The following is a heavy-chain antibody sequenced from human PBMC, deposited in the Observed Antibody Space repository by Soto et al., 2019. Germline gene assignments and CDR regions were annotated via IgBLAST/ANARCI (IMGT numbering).Heavy chain of an antibody. CDR3: TTVASRGRPARFDY. CDR1: GFTFSNAW. V-gene: IGHV3-15*01. D-gene: IGHD3-10*01. Sequence: PGGSLRLSCAASGFTFSNAWMSWVRQAPGKGLEWVGRIKSKTDGGTTDYAAPVKGRFTISRDDSKNTLYLQMNSLKTEDTAVYYCTTVASRGRPARFDYWGQGTLVTVSS. J-gene: IGHJ4*02. CDR2: IKSKTDGGTT.